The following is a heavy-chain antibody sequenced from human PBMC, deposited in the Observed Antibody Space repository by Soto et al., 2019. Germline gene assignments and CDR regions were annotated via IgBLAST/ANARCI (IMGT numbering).Heavy chain of an antibody. CDR1: GFTFSSYS. Sequence: EVQLVESGGGLVQPGGSLRLSCAASGFTFSSYSMNWVRQAPGKGLEWVSYISSSSSTIYSADSVKGRFTISRENAKKPLYLQMNSLRDEDTAVYYCARVLYSVAGTGGLDYWGQGNLVTVSS. V-gene: IGHV3-48*02. CDR3: ARVLYSVAGTGGLDY. CDR2: ISSSSSTI. J-gene: IGHJ4*02. D-gene: IGHD6-19*01.